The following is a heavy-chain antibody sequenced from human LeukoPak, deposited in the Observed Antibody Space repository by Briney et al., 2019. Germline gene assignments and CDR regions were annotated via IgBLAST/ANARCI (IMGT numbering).Heavy chain of an antibody. J-gene: IGHJ6*03. D-gene: IGHD5-12*01. CDR2: ISSSSSYI. CDR1: GFTFSSYS. Sequence: GGSLRLSCAASGFTFSSYSMNWVRQAPGKGLEWVSYISSSSSYIYYADSVKGRFTISRDNAKNSLYLQMNSLSAEDTAVYYCARAGYEYYYYYMDVWGKGTTVTVSS. CDR3: ARAGYEYYYYYMDV. V-gene: IGHV3-21*05.